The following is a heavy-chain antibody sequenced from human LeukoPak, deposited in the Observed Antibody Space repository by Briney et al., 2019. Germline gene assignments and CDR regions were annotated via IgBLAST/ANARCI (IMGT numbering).Heavy chain of an antibody. D-gene: IGHD2-2*01. J-gene: IGHJ6*03. CDR2: IYTSGST. CDR1: GGSISSGSYY. CDR3: ARVVVVPAAIFCYYYYMDV. V-gene: IGHV4-61*02. Sequence: SETLSLTCTVSGGSISSGSYYWSWIRQPAGKGLEWIGRIYTSGSTNYNPSLKSRVTISVDTSKNQFSLKLSSVTAADTAVYYCARVVVVPAAIFCYYYYMDVWGKGTTVTVSS.